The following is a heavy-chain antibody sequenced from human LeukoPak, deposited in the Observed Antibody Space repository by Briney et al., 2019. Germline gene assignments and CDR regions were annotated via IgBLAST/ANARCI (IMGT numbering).Heavy chain of an antibody. Sequence: GGSLRLSCAASGFTFSIYAMHWVRQAPGKGLEWVAVISYDGSNKYYADSVKGRFTISRDNSKNTLYLQMNSLRAEDTAVYYCARDRSYPYYGMDVWGQGTTVTVSS. CDR1: GFTFSIYA. V-gene: IGHV3-30-3*01. J-gene: IGHJ6*02. CDR3: ARDRSYPYYGMDV. D-gene: IGHD1-26*01. CDR2: ISYDGSNK.